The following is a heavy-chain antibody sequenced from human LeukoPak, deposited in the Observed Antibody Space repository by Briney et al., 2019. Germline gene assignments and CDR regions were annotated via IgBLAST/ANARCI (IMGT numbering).Heavy chain of an antibody. D-gene: IGHD6-13*01. CDR2: ISHDGSSK. V-gene: IGHV3-30-3*01. CDR3: AREGLAAADAFDI. CDR1: GFTFSSYA. J-gene: IGHJ3*02. Sequence: GRSLRLSCAASGFTFSSYAMHWVRQAPGKGLEWVAVISHDGSSKYYADSVKGRFTISRDNSKNTLYLQMNSLRAEDTAVYYCAREGLAAADAFDIWGQGTMVTASS.